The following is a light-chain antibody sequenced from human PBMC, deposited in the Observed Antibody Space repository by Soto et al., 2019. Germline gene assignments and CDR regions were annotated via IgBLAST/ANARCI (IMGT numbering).Light chain of an antibody. CDR2: RAS. CDR3: QQYGSSPRT. Sequence: EIVLTQCPCTLTLSPGERATLPCGASQSVSSSSLAWYQQKPGQAPRLLIYRASSRATGIPDRFSGSGSGTDFTLTISRLEPEDFAVYYCQQYGSSPRTFGQGTKVDIK. V-gene: IGKV3-20*01. CDR1: QSVSSSS. J-gene: IGKJ1*01.